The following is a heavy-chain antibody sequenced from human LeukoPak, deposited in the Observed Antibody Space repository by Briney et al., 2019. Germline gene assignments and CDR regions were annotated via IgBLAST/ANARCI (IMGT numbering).Heavy chain of an antibody. D-gene: IGHD6-13*01. J-gene: IGHJ5*02. CDR2: ISGSGGST. CDR3: AKDPSIAAAGTAFPNWFDP. Sequence: GGSLRLSCAASGFTFSSYAMSWVRQAPGKGLEWVSGISGSGGSTNYADSVKGRFTISRDNSKNTLYLQMNSLRAEDTAVYYCAKDPSIAAAGTAFPNWFDPWGQGTLVTVSS. V-gene: IGHV3-23*01. CDR1: GFTFSSYA.